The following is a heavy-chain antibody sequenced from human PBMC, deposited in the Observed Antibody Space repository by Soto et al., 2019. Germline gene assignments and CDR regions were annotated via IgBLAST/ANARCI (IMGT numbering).Heavy chain of an antibody. Sequence: EASVKVSCKASGGTFTGFYMHWVRQAPGQGLEWMGWINPNSGGTNYAQKFQGWVTMTRDTSISTAYMELSRLRSDDTAVYYCAREHCISTSCYAWYFDYWGQGTLVTVSS. CDR1: GGTFTGFY. CDR2: INPNSGGT. D-gene: IGHD2-2*01. V-gene: IGHV1-2*04. CDR3: AREHCISTSCYAWYFDY. J-gene: IGHJ4*02.